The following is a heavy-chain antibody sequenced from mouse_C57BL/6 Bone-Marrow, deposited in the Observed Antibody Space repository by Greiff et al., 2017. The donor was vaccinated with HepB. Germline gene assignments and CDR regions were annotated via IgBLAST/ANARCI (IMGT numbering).Heavy chain of an antibody. J-gene: IGHJ1*03. D-gene: IGHD1-1*01. Sequence: QVQLKQSGPELVKPGASVKISCKASGYTFTDYYINWVKQRPGQGLEWIGWIFPGSGSTYYNEKFKGKATLTVDKSSSTAYMLLSSLTSEDSAVYFCARRHYGSSSWYFDVWGTGTTVTVSS. V-gene: IGHV1-75*01. CDR1: GYTFTDYY. CDR2: IFPGSGST. CDR3: ARRHYGSSSWYFDV.